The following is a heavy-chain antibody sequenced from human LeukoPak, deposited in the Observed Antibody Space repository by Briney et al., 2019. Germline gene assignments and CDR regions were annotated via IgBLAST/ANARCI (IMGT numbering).Heavy chain of an antibody. CDR3: ARGRKWELPERYYMDI. D-gene: IGHD1-26*01. Sequence: SETLSLTCTVSGDSISGYYWNWIRQPPGKGVEYIGYIYYSGSTNYNPSLKSRVTISVDTSKNQFSLKLSSVTAADTAVYYCARGRKWELPERYYMDIWGKGTTVTISS. J-gene: IGHJ6*03. V-gene: IGHV4-59*01. CDR1: GDSISGYY. CDR2: IYYSGST.